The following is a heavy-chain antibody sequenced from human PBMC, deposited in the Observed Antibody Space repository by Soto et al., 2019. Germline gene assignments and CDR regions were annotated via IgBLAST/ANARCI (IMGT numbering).Heavy chain of an antibody. V-gene: IGHV1-3*05. CDR3: ARAVAVAADFDY. CDR1: GYTFTGYA. D-gene: IGHD6-19*01. Sequence: QVQLVQSGAEEKKPGASVKVSCKDSGYTFTGYAMHWVRQAPGQRLEWMGWINAGNGNTKYSQKFQGRGTITRDTSASTAYMELRSLRSEDTAVYYCARAVAVAADFDYWGQGTLVTVSS. CDR2: INAGNGNT. J-gene: IGHJ4*02.